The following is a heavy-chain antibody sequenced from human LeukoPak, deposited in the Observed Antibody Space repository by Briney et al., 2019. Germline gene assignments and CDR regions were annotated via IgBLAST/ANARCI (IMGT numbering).Heavy chain of an antibody. J-gene: IGHJ6*02. Sequence: PGWSLTLSCVVSGCTLSDYCMSWGRQPPAPGLESVSYIYGTSTDIKIAYPVKRRFTTVRDNTHNTLYLQMNSPRAEAAAVYYCVGDDDSYSNYLGMDVWGQGTTVTVSS. V-gene: IGHV3-11*05. CDR1: GCTLSDYC. D-gene: IGHD5-24*01. CDR2: IYGTSTDI. CDR3: VGDDDSYSNYLGMDV.